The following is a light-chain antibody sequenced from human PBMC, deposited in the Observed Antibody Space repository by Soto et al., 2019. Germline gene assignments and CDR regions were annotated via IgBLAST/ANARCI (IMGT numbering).Light chain of an antibody. CDR2: GAS. Sequence: IVLTQSPVTLSLSPGERATLSCRASQNISSYLIWYQQKPGQAPRLLMYGASNRATGIPDRFSGSGSGTDFTLTISRLEPEDFAVYYCQQYGSSPRTFGQGTKVDIK. J-gene: IGKJ1*01. CDR3: QQYGSSPRT. V-gene: IGKV3-20*01. CDR1: QNISSY.